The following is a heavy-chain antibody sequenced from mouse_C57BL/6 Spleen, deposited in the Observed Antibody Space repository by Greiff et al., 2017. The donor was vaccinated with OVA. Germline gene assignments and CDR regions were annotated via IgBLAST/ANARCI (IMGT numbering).Heavy chain of an antibody. J-gene: IGHJ3*01. CDR3: ATRNYAY. CDR1: GFTFSDYG. Sequence: EVKLVESGGGLVKPGGSLKLSCAASGFTFSDYGMHWVRQAPEKGLEWVAYISSGSSTIYYADTVKGLFTISRDNAKNTLFLQMTSLRSEDTSMYYCATRNYAYWGQGTLVTVSA. CDR2: ISSGSSTI. V-gene: IGHV5-17*01. D-gene: IGHD2-1*01.